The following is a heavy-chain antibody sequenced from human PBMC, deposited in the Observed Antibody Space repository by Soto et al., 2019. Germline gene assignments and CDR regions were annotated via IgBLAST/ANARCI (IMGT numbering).Heavy chain of an antibody. CDR1: GGTFSSYA. J-gene: IGHJ6*02. CDR3: AGHSSGVPGYYYGMDV. CDR2: TIPIFGTA. Sequence: GASVKVSCKASGGTFSSYAISWVRQAPGQGLEWMGGTIPIFGTADYAQKFQGRVTITADESTSTAYMELSSLKYEDTAVYYCAGHSSGVPGYYYGMDVWGQGTTVTVSS. V-gene: IGHV1-69*13. D-gene: IGHD3-22*01.